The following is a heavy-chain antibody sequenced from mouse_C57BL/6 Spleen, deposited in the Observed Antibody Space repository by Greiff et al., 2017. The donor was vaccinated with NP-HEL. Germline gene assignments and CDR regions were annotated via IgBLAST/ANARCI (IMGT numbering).Heavy chain of an antibody. J-gene: IGHJ4*01. Sequence: EVKLMESEGGLVQPGSSMKLSCTASGFTFSDYYMAWVRQVPEKGLEWVANINYDGSSTYYLDSLKSRFIISRDNAKNILYLQMSSLKSEDTATYYCARASNTRAMDYWGQGTSVTVSS. D-gene: IGHD5-1-1*01. V-gene: IGHV5-16*01. CDR1: GFTFSDYY. CDR3: ARASNTRAMDY. CDR2: INYDGSST.